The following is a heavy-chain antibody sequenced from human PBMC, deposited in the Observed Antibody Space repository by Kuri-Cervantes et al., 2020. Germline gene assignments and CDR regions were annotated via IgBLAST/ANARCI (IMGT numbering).Heavy chain of an antibody. CDR1: GFTFSSYA. V-gene: IGHV3-30-3*01. J-gene: IGHJ2*01. CDR2: ISYDGSNK. D-gene: IGHD3/OR15-3a*01. Sequence: GGSLRLSCAASGFTFSSYAMHWVRQAPGKGLEWVAVISYDGSNKYYADSVKGRFTISGDNSKNTLYLQMNSLRAEDTAVYYCARDFWHPAGRTGYFDLWGRGTLVTVSS. CDR3: ARDFWHPAGRTGYFDL.